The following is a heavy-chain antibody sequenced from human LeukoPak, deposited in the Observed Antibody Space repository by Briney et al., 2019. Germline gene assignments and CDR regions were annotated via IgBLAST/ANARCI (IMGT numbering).Heavy chain of an antibody. D-gene: IGHD4-17*01. Sequence: PSETLSLTCTVSGGSISSSSYYWGWIRQPPGKGLEWIGSIYYSGSTYYNPSPKSRVTISVDTSKNQFSLKLSSVTAADTAVYYCARRPNYGDYDGGFDYWGQGTLVTVSS. CDR1: GGSISSSSYY. V-gene: IGHV4-39*01. CDR3: ARRPNYGDYDGGFDY. J-gene: IGHJ4*02. CDR2: IYYSGST.